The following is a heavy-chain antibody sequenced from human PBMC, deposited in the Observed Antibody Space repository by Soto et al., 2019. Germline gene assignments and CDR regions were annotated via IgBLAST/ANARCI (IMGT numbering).Heavy chain of an antibody. CDR1: GGSISSGGYY. Sequence: PAETLSLTCTVSGGSISSGGYYWSWIRQHPGKGLEWIGYIYYSGSTYYNPSLKSRVTISVDTSKNQFSLKLSSVTAADTAVYYCARTYYDILTGSSGFDYWGQGTLVTVSS. CDR2: IYYSGST. V-gene: IGHV4-31*03. J-gene: IGHJ4*02. D-gene: IGHD3-9*01. CDR3: ARTYYDILTGSSGFDY.